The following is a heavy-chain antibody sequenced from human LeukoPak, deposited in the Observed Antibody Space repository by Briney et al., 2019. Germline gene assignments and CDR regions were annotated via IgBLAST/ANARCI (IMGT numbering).Heavy chain of an antibody. CDR2: TSGSGGST. Sequence: GGSLRLSCAASGFILSNHWMTWVRQAPGKGPEWVSATSGSGGSTYYADSVKGRFTISRDNSKNTLYLQMNSLRAEDTAVYYCAKDDSGDYGAPFDYWGQGPRVTVSS. V-gene: IGHV3-23*01. CDR3: AKDDSGDYGAPFDY. J-gene: IGHJ4*02. D-gene: IGHD4-17*01. CDR1: GFILSNHW.